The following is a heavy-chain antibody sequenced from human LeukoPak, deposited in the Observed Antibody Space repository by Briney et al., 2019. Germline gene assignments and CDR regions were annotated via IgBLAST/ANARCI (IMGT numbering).Heavy chain of an antibody. CDR2: VNPNSGNT. CDR3: ARGILGRGVIFVPYYYYMDV. V-gene: IGHV1-8*01. J-gene: IGHJ6*03. Sequence: ASVKVSCKASGYTFTNYDINWVRQATGQGREWMGWVNPNSGNTGYAQNFQGRVTMTRNTSISTAYMELSSLRSEDTAVYYCARGILGRGVIFVPYYYYMDVWGKGTTVTVSS. D-gene: IGHD3-10*01. CDR1: GYTFTNYD.